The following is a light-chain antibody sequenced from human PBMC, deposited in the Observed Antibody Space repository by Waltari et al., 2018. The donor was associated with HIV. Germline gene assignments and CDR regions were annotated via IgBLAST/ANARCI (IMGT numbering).Light chain of an antibody. CDR3: ESADSTGNYWA. CDR1: ALPQQF. Sequence: SYELTQPPSVSVSPGQTASTTCSGDALPQQFAYFYQQTPGQAPLLVIYKDSGRPSGIPDRFSGSNSGTTVTLIISGVQAEDEADYYCESADSTGNYWAFGGGTKLTVL. J-gene: IGLJ2*01. V-gene: IGLV3-25*03. CDR2: KDS.